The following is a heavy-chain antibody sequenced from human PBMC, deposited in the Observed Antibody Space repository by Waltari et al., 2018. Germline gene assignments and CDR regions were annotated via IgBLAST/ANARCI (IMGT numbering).Heavy chain of an antibody. CDR1: GGSISSSSYY. Sequence: QLQLQESGPGLVKPSETLSLTCTVSGGSISSSSYYWGWIHQPPGKGLEWIGSIYYSGSTYYTPSLKSRVTISVDTSKNQFSLKLSSVTAADTAVYYCARHLGYCSGGSCYSFAFDIWGQGTMVTVSS. CDR2: IYYSGST. V-gene: IGHV4-39*01. J-gene: IGHJ3*02. CDR3: ARHLGYCSGGSCYSFAFDI. D-gene: IGHD2-15*01.